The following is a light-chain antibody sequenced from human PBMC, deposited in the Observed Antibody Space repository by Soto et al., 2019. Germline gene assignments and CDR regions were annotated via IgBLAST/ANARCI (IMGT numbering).Light chain of an antibody. V-gene: IGLV2-14*01. Sequence: QSALTQPASVSGSPGQSITISCIGTGSDVGGYRYVSWYQHHPGKAPKLMIYEVSNRPSGISSRFSGSRSGNTASLIISGLRAEDEADYYCSSYRSGSTLVFGGGTKVTVL. CDR3: SSYRSGSTLV. CDR2: EVS. J-gene: IGLJ2*01. CDR1: GSDVGGYRY.